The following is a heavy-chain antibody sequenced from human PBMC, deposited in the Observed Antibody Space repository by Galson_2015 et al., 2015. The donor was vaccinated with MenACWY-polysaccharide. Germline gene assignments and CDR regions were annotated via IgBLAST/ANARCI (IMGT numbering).Heavy chain of an antibody. CDR3: ARDGSRRGLSLYLDL. V-gene: IGHV3-13*01. D-gene: IGHD2/OR15-2a*01. Sequence: SLRLSCAASGFTFSTFDMHWVRQATGKGLEWVSAIGTAGDTYYAASVKGRFTISRENAKNSFYLQVNSLRAGDTAVYYCARDGSRRGLSLYLDLWGRGTLVTVSS. CDR2: IGTAGDT. CDR1: GFTFSTFD. J-gene: IGHJ2*01.